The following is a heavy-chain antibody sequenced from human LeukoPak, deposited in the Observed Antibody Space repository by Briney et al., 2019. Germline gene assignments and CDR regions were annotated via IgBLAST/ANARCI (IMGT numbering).Heavy chain of an antibody. V-gene: IGHV1-69*01. CDR2: IIPIFGTA. J-gene: IGHJ6*03. CDR3: AVGETLEWFTYYYYYYYMDV. D-gene: IGHD3-3*01. CDR1: GGTFSSYA. Sequence: SVKVSCKASGGTFSSYAISWVRQAPGQGLEWMGGIIPIFGTANYAQKFQGRVTITADESTSTAYMELSSLRSEDTAVYYCAVGETLEWFTYYYYYYYMDVWGKGTTVTVSS.